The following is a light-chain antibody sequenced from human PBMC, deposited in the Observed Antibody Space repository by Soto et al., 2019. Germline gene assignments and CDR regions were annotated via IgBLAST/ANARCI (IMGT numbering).Light chain of an antibody. CDR1: SSDVGGYNY. V-gene: IGLV2-14*03. CDR2: DVS. CDR3: NSYTSSSTYV. Sequence: QSVLTQPASVSGSPGQSITISCTGTSSDVGGYNYVSWYQQHPGKAPKLIIYDVSNRPSGVSNRFSGYKSGHTASLTISGLQAEDEADYYCNSYTSSSTYVFGTGTKVTVL. J-gene: IGLJ1*01.